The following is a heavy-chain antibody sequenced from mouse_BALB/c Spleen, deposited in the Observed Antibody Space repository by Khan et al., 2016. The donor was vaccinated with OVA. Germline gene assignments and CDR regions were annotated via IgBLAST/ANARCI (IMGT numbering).Heavy chain of an antibody. J-gene: IGHJ2*01. CDR1: GYTFTTYW. CDR3: ERDRIDY. V-gene: IGHV1-7*01. CDR2: INPTSAYT. Sequence: QVQLQQPGAELAKPGASVKMSCKASGYTFTTYWMHWVKQRPGQGLEWIGYINPTSAYTDYNEKFKDKATLSADKSSSTAYMQLSSLTSEDSAVYYCERDRIDYWGQGTTLTVSS.